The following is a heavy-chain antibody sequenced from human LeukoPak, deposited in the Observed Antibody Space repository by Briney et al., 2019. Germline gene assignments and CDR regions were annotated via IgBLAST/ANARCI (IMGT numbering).Heavy chain of an antibody. J-gene: IGHJ4*02. Sequence: SETQSLTCTVSGYSINSGYFWGWVRQPPGKGPEWIGSIFHTGDVYYNPSLRSRVTLSIDTSRNQVSLKVTSVTAADTALYYCARVVASTSIDSWGQGILVTVSS. CDR3: ARVVASTSIDS. CDR2: IFHTGDV. CDR1: GYSINSGYF. D-gene: IGHD2-15*01. V-gene: IGHV4-38-2*02.